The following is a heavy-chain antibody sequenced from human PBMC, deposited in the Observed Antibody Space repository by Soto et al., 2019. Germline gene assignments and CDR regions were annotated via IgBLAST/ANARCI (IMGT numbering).Heavy chain of an antibody. Sequence: GSLRLSCAASGFTFSTYDMHWVRQPTGKGLEWVSAIGTVGDTYYLDSVKGRFTISRENAKNSLYLQMNSLRAGDTAVYYCARGRSNQYESSPPPKFDPWGRGTLVTVSS. CDR2: IGTVGDT. J-gene: IGHJ5*02. CDR1: GFTFSTYD. V-gene: IGHV3-13*01. CDR3: ARGRSNQYESSPPPKFDP. D-gene: IGHD2-8*01.